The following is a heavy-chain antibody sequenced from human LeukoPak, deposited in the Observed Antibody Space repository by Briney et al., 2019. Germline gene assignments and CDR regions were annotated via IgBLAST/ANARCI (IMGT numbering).Heavy chain of an antibody. Sequence: GGSLRLSCAASGFIFSSYSMNWVRQAPGKGLEWVSSISSSGSYIYYADSVKGRFTISRDNAKNSLYLQMNSLRADDTAVYYCARVYLGASAYWGQGTLVTVSS. CDR1: GFIFSSYS. CDR2: ISSSGSYI. J-gene: IGHJ4*02. D-gene: IGHD1-26*01. V-gene: IGHV3-21*01. CDR3: ARVYLGASAY.